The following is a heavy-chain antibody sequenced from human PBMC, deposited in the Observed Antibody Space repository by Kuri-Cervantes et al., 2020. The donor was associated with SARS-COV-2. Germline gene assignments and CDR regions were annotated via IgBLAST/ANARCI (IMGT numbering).Heavy chain of an antibody. CDR3: ARDRGWYYFDY. J-gene: IGHJ4*02. Sequence: GESLKISCAASGFTFSSYAMHWVRQAPGKGLEWVAVISYDGSNKYYADSVKGRFTISRDNSKNTLYLQMNSLRAEDTAVYYCARDRGWYYFDYWGQGTLVTVSS. D-gene: IGHD6-19*01. CDR1: GFTFSSYA. V-gene: IGHV3-30*14. CDR2: ISYDGSNK.